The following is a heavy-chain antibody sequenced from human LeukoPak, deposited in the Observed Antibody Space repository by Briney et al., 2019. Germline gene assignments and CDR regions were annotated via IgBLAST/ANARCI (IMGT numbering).Heavy chain of an antibody. CDR2: ISSNGGST. Sequence: GGSLRLSCSASGFTFSRYAMHWVGQAPGKGLEYVSAISSNGGSTYYADSVKGRFTISRDNSKNTLYLQMGSRRAEDTAVYYCVKDGSGSYYTYYFDYWGQGTLVTVSS. D-gene: IGHD3-10*01. V-gene: IGHV3-64D*06. CDR1: GFTFSRYA. CDR3: VKDGSGSYYTYYFDY. J-gene: IGHJ4*02.